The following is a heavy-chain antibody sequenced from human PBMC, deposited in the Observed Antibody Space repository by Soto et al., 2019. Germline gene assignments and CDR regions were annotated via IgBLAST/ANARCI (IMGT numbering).Heavy chain of an antibody. CDR2: FSDSAGST. J-gene: IGHJ4*02. Sequence: EVQLLESGGGLVQPGGSLRLSCAVSGFTIISYGMSWVRQAPGKGLEWISCFSDSAGSTHYADSVKGRFTITRDTSKNTLYLQMNSLRVDDTAVYYCAKESPEYGNYYFGYWGQGTLVTVSS. CDR1: GFTIISYG. D-gene: IGHD1-1*01. V-gene: IGHV3-23*01. CDR3: AKESPEYGNYYFGY.